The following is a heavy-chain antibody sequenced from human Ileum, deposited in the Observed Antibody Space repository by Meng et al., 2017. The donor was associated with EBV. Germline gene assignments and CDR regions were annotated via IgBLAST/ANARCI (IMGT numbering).Heavy chain of an antibody. D-gene: IGHD2-15*01. CDR3: TRQGQDL. J-gene: IGHJ4*02. CDR2: ISSENYT. Sequence: QLQMVESWGVVGQHCWSLLLSCFVSGFTFSKQIIHWIRPAPGDGLVWVAVISSENYTYYSDSVKGRFTINRDISANTVYLQMDNLGPQDTALYFCTRQGQDLWGQGTLVTVSS. CDR1: GFTFSKQI. V-gene: IGHV3-30*03.